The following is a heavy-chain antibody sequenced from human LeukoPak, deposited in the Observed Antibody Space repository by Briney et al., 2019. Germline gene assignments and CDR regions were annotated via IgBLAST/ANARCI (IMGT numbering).Heavy chain of an antibody. V-gene: IGHV4-59*08. J-gene: IGHJ4*02. Sequence: SETLSLTCTVSGGSISTYYWSWIRQPPGKGLEWIAYIYYSGSTNYNPSVKSRVTISVDTSKNQLSLKLSSVTAADTAVYYCARHWETSSWYVDYWGQGTLVTVSS. CDR3: ARHWETSSWYVDY. D-gene: IGHD6-13*01. CDR2: IYYSGST. CDR1: GGSISTYY.